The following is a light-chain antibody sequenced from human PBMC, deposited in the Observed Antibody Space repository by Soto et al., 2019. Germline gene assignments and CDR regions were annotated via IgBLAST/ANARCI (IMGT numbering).Light chain of an antibody. CDR2: DAS. J-gene: IGKJ1*01. Sequence: DIQMTQSPSTLSASVGDRVRITCRASQTISNWLAWYQQGPGKAPKLLIFDASNLEDGVPSRFSGSGSGTEFTLTISGLQPGDFATYYCQQYASFSWTFGQGTKVDIK. CDR1: QTISNW. CDR3: QQYASFSWT. V-gene: IGKV1-5*01.